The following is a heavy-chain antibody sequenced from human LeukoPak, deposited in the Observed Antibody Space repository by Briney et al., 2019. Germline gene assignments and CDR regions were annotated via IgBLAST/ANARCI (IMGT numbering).Heavy chain of an antibody. CDR2: IRSKAHNYAT. Sequence: PGRSLRLSCAASGFTFSGSAMHWVRQASGKGLEWVGRIRSKAHNYATTYAASVKGRFTISRDDSKNTAYLQMNSLKTEDTAVYYCTRRAQWNYPFDYWGQGTLVTVSS. CDR1: GFTFSGSA. D-gene: IGHD1-7*01. V-gene: IGHV3-73*01. J-gene: IGHJ4*02. CDR3: TRRAQWNYPFDY.